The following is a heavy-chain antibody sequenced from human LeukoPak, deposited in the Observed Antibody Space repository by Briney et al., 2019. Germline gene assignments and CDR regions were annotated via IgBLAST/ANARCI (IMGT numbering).Heavy chain of an antibody. CDR3: ARRRVVVASTDGASGAFDI. J-gene: IGHJ3*02. Sequence: SETLSLTCAVYGGSFSGYYWSWIRQHPGKGLEWIGYIYYSGSTYYNPSLRSRVTISVDTSANQFSLKLSSVTAADTAVYFCARRRVVVASTDGASGAFDIWGQGTMVTVSS. D-gene: IGHD2-15*01. CDR1: GGSFSGYY. CDR2: IYYSGST. V-gene: IGHV4-31*11.